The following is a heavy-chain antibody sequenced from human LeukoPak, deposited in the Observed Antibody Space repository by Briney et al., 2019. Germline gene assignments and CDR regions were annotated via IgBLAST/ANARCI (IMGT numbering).Heavy chain of an antibody. J-gene: IGHJ3*02. Sequence: SVNLSCKVSVGTFSSYAISWARQARAQGREWMGRIIPIFGTANYTQESQGRVTITTDDSPSTVYMEMSSLRSQDTAVYNCARDVGRCGRFLEWLPVAFDIWGQGTIVTVSS. CDR3: ARDVGRCGRFLEWLPVAFDI. D-gene: IGHD3-3*01. V-gene: IGHV1-69*05. CDR2: IIPIFGTA. CDR1: VGTFSSYA.